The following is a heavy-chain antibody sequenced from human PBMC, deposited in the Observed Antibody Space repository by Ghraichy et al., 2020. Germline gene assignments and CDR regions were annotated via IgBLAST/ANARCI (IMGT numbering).Heavy chain of an antibody. V-gene: IGHV4-34*01. Sequence: SETLSLTCAVYGGSFSGYYWSWIRQPPGKGLEWIGEINHSGSTNYNPSLKSRVTISVDTSKNQFSLKLSSVTAADTAVYYCARGGRGRAYGMDVWGQGTTGTVSS. CDR3: ARGGRGRAYGMDV. D-gene: IGHD1-26*01. J-gene: IGHJ6*02. CDR1: GGSFSGYY. CDR2: INHSGST.